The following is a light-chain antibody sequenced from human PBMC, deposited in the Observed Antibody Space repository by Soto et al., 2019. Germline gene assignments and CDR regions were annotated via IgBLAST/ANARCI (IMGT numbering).Light chain of an antibody. CDR1: QGISSY. V-gene: IGKV1-8*01. Sequence: AIRMTLSPSSFSASTGDRVTITCRASQGISSYLAWYQQKPGKAPKLLIYAASTLQSGVPSRFSGSGSGTDFTLTISCLQSEDFATYYCQQYYSYPGTFGQGTKVDIK. CDR3: QQYYSYPGT. CDR2: AAS. J-gene: IGKJ1*01.